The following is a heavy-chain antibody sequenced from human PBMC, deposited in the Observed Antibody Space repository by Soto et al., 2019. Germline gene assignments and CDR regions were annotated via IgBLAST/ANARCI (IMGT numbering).Heavy chain of an antibody. CDR1: GFTFSSYS. CDR3: AVIVVTGGAGPFDI. V-gene: IGHV3-21*01. D-gene: IGHD2-21*02. CDR2: ISSGSSYI. Sequence: EVQLVESGGGLGKPGGSLRVSCAASGFTFSSYSMNWVRQAPGSGLEWISSISSGSSYIFYADSVKGRFTVSRDNAKKSLSLHMNDLKAEDMAVYYCAVIVVTGGAGPFDIWGQGTMVTVSS. J-gene: IGHJ3*02.